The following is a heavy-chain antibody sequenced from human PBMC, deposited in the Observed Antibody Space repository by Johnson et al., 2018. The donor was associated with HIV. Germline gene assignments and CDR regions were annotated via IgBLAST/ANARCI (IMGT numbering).Heavy chain of an antibody. CDR3: AKCRGLGARGAFDI. J-gene: IGHJ3*02. CDR1: GFTFSSSG. CDR2: ISYDGSNK. D-gene: IGHD5-12*01. V-gene: IGHV3-30*18. Sequence: QVQLVESGGGLVQPGRSLRLSCAASGFTFSSSGMHWVRQAPGKGLECVAVISYDGSNKYYADSVKGRFTISRDNSKNTLYLQMSSLRAEDTAVYYCAKCRGLGARGAFDIWGQGTMVIVSS.